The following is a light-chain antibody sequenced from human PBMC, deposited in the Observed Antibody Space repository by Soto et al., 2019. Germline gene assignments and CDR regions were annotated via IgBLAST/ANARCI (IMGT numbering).Light chain of an antibody. CDR3: SSYTSSSTVV. Sequence: QSALTQPASVSGSPGQSITISCTGTSSDVGGYNYVSWYHQQPGKAPKLMIYEVSNRPSGVSNRFSGSKSGNTASLTISGLQAEDEADYYCSSYTSSSTVVFGGGTKLTVL. J-gene: IGLJ2*01. CDR1: SSDVGGYNY. V-gene: IGLV2-14*01. CDR2: EVS.